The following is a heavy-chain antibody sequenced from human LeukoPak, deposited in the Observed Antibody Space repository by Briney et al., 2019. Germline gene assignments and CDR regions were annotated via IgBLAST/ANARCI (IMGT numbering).Heavy chain of an antibody. CDR2: INHSGST. D-gene: IGHD3-16*01. J-gene: IGHJ5*02. Sequence: SETLSLTCAVYGGSFSGYYWSWIRQPPGKGLEWIGEINHSGSTNYNPSLKSRVTISVDTSKNQFSLKLSSVTAADTAVYYCARGGDTAAVNSNWFAPWGQGTLVTVSS. V-gene: IGHV4-34*01. CDR1: GGSFSGYY. CDR3: ARGGDTAAVNSNWFAP.